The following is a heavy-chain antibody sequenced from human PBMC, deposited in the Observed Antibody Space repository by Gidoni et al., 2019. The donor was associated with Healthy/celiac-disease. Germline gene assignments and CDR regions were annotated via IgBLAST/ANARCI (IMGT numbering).Heavy chain of an antibody. V-gene: IGHV4-38-2*02. CDR2: IYHSGST. J-gene: IGHJ5*02. Sequence: QVQLQESGPGLVKPSETLSLTCTVSGYSISSGYYWGWIRQPPGKGLEWIGSIYHSGSTYYNPSLKSRVTISVDTSKNQFSLKLSSVTAADTAVYYCARDTRNYDSNGYYLNLFDPWGQGTLVTVSS. CDR3: ARDTRNYDSNGYYLNLFDP. D-gene: IGHD3-22*01. CDR1: GYSISSGYY.